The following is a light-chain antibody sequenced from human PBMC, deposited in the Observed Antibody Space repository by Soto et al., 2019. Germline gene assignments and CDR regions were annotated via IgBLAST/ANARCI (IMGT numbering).Light chain of an antibody. CDR1: QSVSNNY. CDR3: QQYGSSGT. J-gene: IGKJ1*01. Sequence: EIVLTQSPGTLSLSPGERATVSCRASQSVSNNYLAWYQQKPGQAPRLLIYGESNRATGIPDRFSGSGSGTDFTLTISRLEPQDFAVYYCQQYGSSGTFGQGTKVDI. CDR2: GES. V-gene: IGKV3-20*01.